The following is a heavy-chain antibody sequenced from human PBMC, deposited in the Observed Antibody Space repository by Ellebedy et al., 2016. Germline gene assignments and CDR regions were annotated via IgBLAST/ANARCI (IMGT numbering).Heavy chain of an antibody. J-gene: IGHJ3*01. CDR1: GGSVTSDY. CDR2: VFHTGTA. Sequence: LETLSLTCNVLGGSVTSDYWNWIRRPPGKGLEWIGYVFHTGTAHYNPSLQSRITMSVDTSKSQLSLRLTSVTAADTAVYYCAKWDEGWRGFNLWGQGTMVTVSS. V-gene: IGHV4-59*02. D-gene: IGHD1-26*01. CDR3: AKWDEGWRGFNL.